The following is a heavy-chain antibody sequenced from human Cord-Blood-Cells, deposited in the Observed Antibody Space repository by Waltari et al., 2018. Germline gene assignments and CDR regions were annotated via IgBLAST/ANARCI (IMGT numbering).Heavy chain of an antibody. CDR1: GHTFTSYA. CDR3: ARPNYYGSGSFDY. V-gene: IGHV1-3*01. J-gene: IGHJ4*02. Sequence: QVQLVQSEADATKPRASVKVSCKASGHTFTSYAMHWARQAPGQRLEGMGWINAGNGNTKYSQKFQGRVTITRDTSASTAYMELSSLRSEDTAVYYCARPNYYGSGSFDYWGQGTLVTVSS. CDR2: INAGNGNT. D-gene: IGHD3-10*01.